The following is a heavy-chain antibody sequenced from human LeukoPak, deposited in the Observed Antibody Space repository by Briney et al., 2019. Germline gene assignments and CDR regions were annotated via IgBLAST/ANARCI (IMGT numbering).Heavy chain of an antibody. V-gene: IGHV3-33*01. CDR2: IWYDGSNK. CDR1: GFTFSSYG. CDR3: AREDNDYVGYFDY. Sequence: QSGGSLRLSCAASGFTFSSYGMHWVRQAPGKGLEWVAVIWYDGSNKYYADSVKGRFTISRDNSKNTLYLQMNSLRAEDTAVYYCAREDNDYVGYFDYWGQGTLVTVSS. J-gene: IGHJ4*02. D-gene: IGHD4-17*01.